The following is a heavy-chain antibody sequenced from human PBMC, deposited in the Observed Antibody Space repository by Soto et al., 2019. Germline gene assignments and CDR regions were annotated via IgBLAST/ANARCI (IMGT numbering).Heavy chain of an antibody. J-gene: IGHJ4*02. Sequence: QVQMVESGGGVVQPGRSLRLSCAASGFTFSSYGMHWVRQAPGKGLEWVAVIWYAGSSKYYADSVKGRFTISRDNSKNTLDLPMNILRAEDTAVYYCARESARRGLGYWCQGTLVTVSS. CDR1: GFTFSSYG. V-gene: IGHV3-33*01. CDR3: ARESARRGLGY. D-gene: IGHD6-6*01. CDR2: IWYAGSSK.